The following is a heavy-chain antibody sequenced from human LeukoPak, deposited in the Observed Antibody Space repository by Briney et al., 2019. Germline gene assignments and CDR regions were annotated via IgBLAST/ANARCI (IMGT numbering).Heavy chain of an antibody. Sequence: ASVKVSCKASGYTXTGYYMHWVRQAPGQGLEWMGWINPNSGGTNYAQKFQGRVTMTRDTSISTAYMELSRLRSDDTAVYYCAGGIFGVVINAFHIWGQGAMVTVSS. CDR3: AGGIFGVVINAFHI. CDR2: INPNSGGT. J-gene: IGHJ3*02. D-gene: IGHD3-3*01. V-gene: IGHV1-2*02. CDR1: GYTXTGYY.